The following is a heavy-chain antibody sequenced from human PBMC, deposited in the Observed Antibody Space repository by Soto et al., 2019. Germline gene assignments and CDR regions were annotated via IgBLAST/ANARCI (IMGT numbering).Heavy chain of an antibody. Sequence: ASVKVSCKASGYTFTSYAMHWVRQAPGQRLEWMGWINAGNGNTKYSQKFQGRVTITRDTSASTAYMELSSLRSEDTAVCYCARDYDILTGSDYYYYYGMDVWGQGTTVTVSS. V-gene: IGHV1-3*01. CDR3: ARDYDILTGSDYYYYYGMDV. CDR2: INAGNGNT. D-gene: IGHD3-9*01. J-gene: IGHJ6*02. CDR1: GYTFTSYA.